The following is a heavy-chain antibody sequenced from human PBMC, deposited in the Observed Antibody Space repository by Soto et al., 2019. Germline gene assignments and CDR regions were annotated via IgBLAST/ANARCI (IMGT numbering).Heavy chain of an antibody. CDR3: ARAYGDYYFDY. V-gene: IGHV1-18*01. D-gene: IGHD4-17*01. CDR2: ISTFKGDT. J-gene: IGHJ4*02. Sequence: QVQLVQSGAEVKKPGASVKVSCQASGYTFTSYGISWVRQAPGQGLEWMGWISTFKGDTHYAQKLQGRVTMTTDTSTSTAYMELRSLRSDDTAVYDCARAYGDYYFDYWGQATLVTVSS. CDR1: GYTFTSYG.